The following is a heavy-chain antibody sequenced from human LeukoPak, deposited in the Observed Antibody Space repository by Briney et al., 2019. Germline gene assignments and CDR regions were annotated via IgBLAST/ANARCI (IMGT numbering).Heavy chain of an antibody. CDR2: IYYSGST. J-gene: IGHJ4*02. D-gene: IGHD3-22*01. Sequence: PSETLSLTCTVSGGSISSGDYYWSWIRQPPGKGLEWIGYIYYSGSTYYNPSLKSRVTISVDTSKNQFSLKLSSVTAADTAVYYCARLARPSSGYYFDYWGQGTLVTVSS. CDR3: ARLARPSSGYYFDY. CDR1: GGSISSGDYY. V-gene: IGHV4-30-4*08.